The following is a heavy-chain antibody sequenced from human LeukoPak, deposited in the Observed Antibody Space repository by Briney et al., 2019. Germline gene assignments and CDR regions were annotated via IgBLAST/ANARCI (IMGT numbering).Heavy chain of an antibody. Sequence: GSSVKVSCKASGGTFSSYAISWVRQAPGQGLEWMGIINPSGGSTSYAQKFQGRVTMTRDTSTSTVYMELSSLRSEDTAVYYCARDDLRGPYYYDSSGYDYWGQGTLVTVSS. CDR2: INPSGGST. D-gene: IGHD3-22*01. CDR3: ARDDLRGPYYYDSSGYDY. J-gene: IGHJ4*02. CDR1: GGTFSSYA. V-gene: IGHV1-46*01.